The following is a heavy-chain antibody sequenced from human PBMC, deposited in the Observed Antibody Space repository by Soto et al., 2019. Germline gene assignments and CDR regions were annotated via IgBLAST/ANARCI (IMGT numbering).Heavy chain of an antibody. CDR2: ISHDGNIK. Sequence: GGSLRLSCSVSGFTFSRFGMHRVRQAPGKGLEWVALISHDGNIKYYSDSVRGRFTISRDNSRTTLFLQMNSLGPEDTAIYFCAKTIVPAAVRPIDYWGLGTLVTVSS. CDR1: GFTFSRFG. D-gene: IGHD2-2*01. V-gene: IGHV3-30*18. CDR3: AKTIVPAAVRPIDY. J-gene: IGHJ4*02.